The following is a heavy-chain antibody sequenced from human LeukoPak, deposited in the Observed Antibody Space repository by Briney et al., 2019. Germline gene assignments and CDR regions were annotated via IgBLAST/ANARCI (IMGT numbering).Heavy chain of an antibody. CDR2: IIPIFGTA. V-gene: IGHV1-69*13. J-gene: IGHJ4*02. D-gene: IGHD5-18*01. Sequence: SVKVSCKASGYTFTGYYMHWVRQAPGQGLEWMGGIIPIFGTANYAQKFQGRVTITADESTSTAYMELSSLRSEDTAVYYCARDLCRYGYCYFDYWGQGTLVTVSS. CDR1: GYTFTGYY. CDR3: ARDLCRYGYCYFDY.